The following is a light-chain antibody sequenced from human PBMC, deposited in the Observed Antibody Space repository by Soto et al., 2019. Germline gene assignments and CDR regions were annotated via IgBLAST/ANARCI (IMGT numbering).Light chain of an antibody. J-gene: IGKJ5*01. CDR2: GAS. CDR3: QQYNNWPPGT. V-gene: IGKV3-15*01. CDR1: QSVSSN. Sequence: EIVMTQSPVTLSVSPGERVTLSCRASQSVSSNLAWYQQKSGQAPRLLIYGASTRVTGIPARFSGSGSGTEFTLTISSLQSEDFAIYYCQQYNNWPPGTFGQGTRLEIK.